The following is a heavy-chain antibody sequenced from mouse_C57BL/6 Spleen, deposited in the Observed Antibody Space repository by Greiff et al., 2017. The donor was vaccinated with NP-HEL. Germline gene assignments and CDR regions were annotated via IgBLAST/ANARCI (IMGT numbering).Heavy chain of an antibody. Sequence: EVNVVESGGGLVKPGGSLKLSCAASGFTFSDYGMHWVRQAPEKGLEWVAYISSGSSTIYYVDTVKGRFTISRDNAKNTLFLQMTSLRSEDTAMYYCARSGGSSPCAMDYWGQGTSVTVSS. J-gene: IGHJ4*01. CDR2: ISSGSSTI. V-gene: IGHV5-17*01. CDR1: GFTFSDYG. CDR3: ARSGGSSPCAMDY. D-gene: IGHD1-1*01.